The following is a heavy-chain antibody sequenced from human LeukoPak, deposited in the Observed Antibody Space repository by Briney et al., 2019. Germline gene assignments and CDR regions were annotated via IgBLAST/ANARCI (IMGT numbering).Heavy chain of an antibody. J-gene: IGHJ4*02. CDR1: GFTFDDYG. V-gene: IGHV3-20*04. Sequence: GGSLRLSCAASGFTFDDYGMSWVRQAPGKGLEWVSGINWNGGSTGYADSVKGRFTISRDNAKNSLYLQMNSLRAEDTASYYCARDHDGSGSYLPLDYWGQGTLVTVSS. D-gene: IGHD3-10*01. CDR2: INWNGGST. CDR3: ARDHDGSGSYLPLDY.